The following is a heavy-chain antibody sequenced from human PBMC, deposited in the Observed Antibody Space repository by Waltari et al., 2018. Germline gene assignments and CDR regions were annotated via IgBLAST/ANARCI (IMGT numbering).Heavy chain of an antibody. V-gene: IGHV4-59*08. J-gene: IGHJ6*03. CDR3: ARRGYSYGYGYYYYYMDV. Sequence: QVQLQESGPGLVKPSETLSLTCTVSGGSISSYYWSWIRQPPGTGLEWIGYIYYSGSTNYNPSLKSRVTISVDTSKNQFSLKLSSVTAADTAVYYCARRGYSYGYGYYYYYMDVWGKGTTVTISS. D-gene: IGHD5-18*01. CDR2: IYYSGST. CDR1: GGSISSYY.